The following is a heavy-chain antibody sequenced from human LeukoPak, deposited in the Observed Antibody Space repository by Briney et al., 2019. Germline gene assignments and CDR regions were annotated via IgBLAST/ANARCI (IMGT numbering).Heavy chain of an antibody. CDR3: AKRRGEDYLDY. D-gene: IGHD2-21*01. Sequence: GGSLRLSCAASGFTFSSFGMHWVRQAPGNGLEWVAFIRYDGSNKKYADAVTGRFTISRYNSKNTLYLQMSSLRAEDTAVYYCAKRRGEDYLDYWGQGTLVTVSS. CDR1: GFTFSSFG. V-gene: IGHV3-30*02. J-gene: IGHJ4*02. CDR2: IRYDGSNK.